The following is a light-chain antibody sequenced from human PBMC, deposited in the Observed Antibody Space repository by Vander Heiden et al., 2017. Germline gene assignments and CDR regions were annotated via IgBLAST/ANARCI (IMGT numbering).Light chain of an antibody. V-gene: IGLV3-1*01. Sequence: SYELTQPPSVSVSPGQTASIPFSGDKLGDKYACWYQQKPGQSPVLVIYQDSKRPSGIPERFSGSNSGNTATLTISGTQAMDEADYYCQAWDSSTEVFGGGTKLTVL. J-gene: IGLJ2*01. CDR2: QDS. CDR3: QAWDSSTEV. CDR1: KLGDKY.